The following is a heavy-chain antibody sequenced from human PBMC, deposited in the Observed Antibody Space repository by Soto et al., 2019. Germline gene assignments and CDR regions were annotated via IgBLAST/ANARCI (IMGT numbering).Heavy chain of an antibody. J-gene: IGHJ6*02. D-gene: IGHD5-18*01. V-gene: IGHV4-30-4*02. Sequence: SETLSLTCTVSGDSISSADYYWSWIRQTPGKGLEWIGHIFYSGTTYYNPSLKSRLTISVDTSKNQFSLKLSSVTAADTAVYYCARDRRIQLWPRYYYGMDVWGQGTTVTVSS. CDR2: IFYSGTT. CDR1: GDSISSADYY. CDR3: ARDRRIQLWPRYYYGMDV.